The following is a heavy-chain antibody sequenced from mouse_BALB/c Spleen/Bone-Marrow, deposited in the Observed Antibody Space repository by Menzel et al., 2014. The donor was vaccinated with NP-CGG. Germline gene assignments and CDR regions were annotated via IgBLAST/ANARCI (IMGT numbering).Heavy chain of an antibody. CDR3: ARKYYGSSYVWYFDV. CDR1: GYTFTSYW. V-gene: IGHV1S81*02. J-gene: IGHJ1*01. CDR2: INPSNGRI. D-gene: IGHD1-1*01. Sequence: QVHVKQSGAELVKPGASVKLSCKASGYTFTSYWMQWVKQRPGQGLEWIGEINPSNGRINYNEKFKSKATLTVDKSSSTAYMQLSSLTSEDSVVYYCARKYYGSSYVWYFDVWGAGTTVTVSS.